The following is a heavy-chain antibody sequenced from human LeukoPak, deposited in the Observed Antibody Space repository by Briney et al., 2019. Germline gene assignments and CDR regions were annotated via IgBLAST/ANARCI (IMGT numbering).Heavy chain of an antibody. Sequence: KSSGTLSLTCAVSGGSISSSNWWSWVRQPPGKGLEWIGEIYHSGSTYYNPSLKSRVTISVDRSKNQFSLKLSSVTAADTAVYYCAREGGYGDYGIFDYWGQGTLVTVSS. D-gene: IGHD4-17*01. CDR1: GGSISSSNW. V-gene: IGHV4-4*02. CDR2: IYHSGST. J-gene: IGHJ4*02. CDR3: AREGGYGDYGIFDY.